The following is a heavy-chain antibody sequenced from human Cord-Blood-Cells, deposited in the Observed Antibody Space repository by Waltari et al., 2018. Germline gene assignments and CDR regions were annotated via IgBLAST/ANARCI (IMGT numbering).Heavy chain of an antibody. CDR3: ARREDGDYWFDP. CDR1: GGSISSSSYY. CDR2: IYYSGST. V-gene: IGHV4-39*01. Sequence: QLQLQESGPGLVKPSETLSLPCTVPGGSISSSSYYWRWFRQSPGKGREWIGSIYYSGSTYYNPSLKGRVTISVDTSKNQFSLKLSSVTAADTAVYYCARREDGDYWFDPWGQGTLVTVSS. J-gene: IGHJ5*02. D-gene: IGHD4-17*01.